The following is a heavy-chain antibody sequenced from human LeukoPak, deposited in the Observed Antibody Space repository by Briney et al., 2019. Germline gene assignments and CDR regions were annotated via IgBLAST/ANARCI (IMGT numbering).Heavy chain of an antibody. CDR2: IYFSEST. CDR1: GGSISSYY. V-gene: IGHV4-59*08. J-gene: IGHJ5*02. D-gene: IGHD6-6*01. CDR3: ARHLIREDYSRSSIGFDP. Sequence: SETLSLTCTVSGGSISSYYWSWVRQPPGEGLEWIGYIYFSESTNYNPSLKRRVTISGDTSKNQFSLRLSSVTAADTAVYYCARHLIREDYSRSSIGFDPWGQGTLVTVSS.